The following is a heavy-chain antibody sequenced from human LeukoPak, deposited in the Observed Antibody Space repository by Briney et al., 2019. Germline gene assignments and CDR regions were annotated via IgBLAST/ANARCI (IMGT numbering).Heavy chain of an antibody. CDR1: GGSFSGYC. Sequence: SETLSLTCAVYGGSFSGYCWSWIRQPPGKGLEWIGEINHSGSTNYNPSLKSRVTISVDTSKNQFSLKLSSVTAADTAVYYCARGRGSLWFGLNWFDPWGQGTLVTVSS. CDR3: ARGRGSLWFGLNWFDP. V-gene: IGHV4-34*01. D-gene: IGHD3-10*01. J-gene: IGHJ5*02. CDR2: INHSGST.